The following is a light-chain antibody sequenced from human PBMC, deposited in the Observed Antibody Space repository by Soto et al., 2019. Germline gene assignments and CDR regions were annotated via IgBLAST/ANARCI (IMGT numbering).Light chain of an antibody. CDR2: GAS. V-gene: IGKV3-15*01. CDR1: QSDSSD. CDR3: QQYNKWPWT. Sequence: EIVMTQSPATLSVSPGERATLSCRASQSDSSDLAWYQQKPGQAPRLLTYGASTRATGIPARFSGSGSGTEFILTISSLQSEDFAVYYCQQYNKWPWTFGQGTKVEIK. J-gene: IGKJ1*01.